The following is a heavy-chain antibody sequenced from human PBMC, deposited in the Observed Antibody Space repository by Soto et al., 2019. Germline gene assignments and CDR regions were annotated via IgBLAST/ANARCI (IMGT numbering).Heavy chain of an antibody. V-gene: IGHV3-73*01. CDR3: TRTYYFGSGSYRKGFDY. CDR1: GFTFSGSA. D-gene: IGHD3-10*01. J-gene: IGHJ4*02. CDR2: IRSKANSYAT. Sequence: VSLLLSCAASGFTFSGSAMHWVRQASGKGLEWVGRIRSKANSYATAYTASVEGRFTISRDDSKNTAYLQMNSLKTEDTAVYYCTRTYYFGSGSYRKGFDYWGQGSLVTVSS.